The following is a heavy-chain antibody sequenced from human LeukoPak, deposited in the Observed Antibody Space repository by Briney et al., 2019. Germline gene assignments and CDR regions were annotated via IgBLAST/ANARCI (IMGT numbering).Heavy chain of an antibody. CDR2: IIPIFGTA. J-gene: IGHJ4*02. CDR3: AKNDYGDYLFDY. V-gene: IGHV1-69*05. D-gene: IGHD4-17*01. Sequence: SVKVSCKASGGTFSSYAISWVRQAPGQGLEWMGGIIPIFGTANYAQKFQGRVTITTDEPTSTAYMELSSLRSEDTAVYYCAKNDYGDYLFDYWGQGTLVTVSS. CDR1: GGTFSSYA.